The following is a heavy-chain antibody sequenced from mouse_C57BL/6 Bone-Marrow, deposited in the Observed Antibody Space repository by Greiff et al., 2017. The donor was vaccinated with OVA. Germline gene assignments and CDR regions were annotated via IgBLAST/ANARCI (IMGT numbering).Heavy chain of an antibody. CDR2: IYPGDGDT. D-gene: IGHD2-2*01. V-gene: IGHV1-82*01. CDR3: ARPFDMVTTDY. J-gene: IGHJ2*01. CDR1: GYAFSSSW. Sequence: QVQLKQSGPELVKPGASVKISCKASGYAFSSSWMNWVKQRPGKGLEWIGRIYPGDGDTNYNGKFKGKATLTADKSSSTAYMQLSSLTSEDSAVYFCARPFDMVTTDYWGQGTTLTVSS.